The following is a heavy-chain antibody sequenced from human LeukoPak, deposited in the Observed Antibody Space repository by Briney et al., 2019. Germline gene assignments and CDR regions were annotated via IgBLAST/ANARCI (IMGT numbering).Heavy chain of an antibody. J-gene: IGHJ5*02. D-gene: IGHD3-22*01. CDR2: INPSGGDT. CDR1: GYTFTGYY. Sequence: ASVKVSCKASGYTFTGYYMHWVRQAPGQGLEWMGIINPSGGDTTYAQKFQGRVTLTRDMSTSTVYMELSSLRSEDTAVYYCARDSSSDSGSYVDWFDPWGQGTLVTVSS. V-gene: IGHV1-46*01. CDR3: ARDSSSDSGSYVDWFDP.